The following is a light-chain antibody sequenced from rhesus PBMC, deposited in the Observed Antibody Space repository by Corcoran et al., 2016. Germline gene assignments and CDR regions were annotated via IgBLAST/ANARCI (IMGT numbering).Light chain of an antibody. CDR1: QDISSY. CDR3: QQGNSNPPT. V-gene: IGKV1-32*02. Sequence: DIQMSQSPSSLSASVGDRVTITCRASQDISSYLNWYQQKPGKAPKLLIYYANSLASGVPSRFSGIGSGTDFTLTISSLQPEDFATYYCQQGNSNPPTFGPGTKLDIK. CDR2: YAN. J-gene: IGKJ3*01.